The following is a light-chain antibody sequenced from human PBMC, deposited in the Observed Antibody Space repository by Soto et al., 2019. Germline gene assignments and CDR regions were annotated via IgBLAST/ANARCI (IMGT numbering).Light chain of an antibody. V-gene: IGKV3-20*01. CDR3: QQYGSL. J-gene: IGKJ1*01. CDR1: QSVSSSY. CDR2: GAS. Sequence: ELVLKQSPGPLSLSTGERATLSCRASQSVSSSYLAWYQQKPGQAPRLLIYGASSRATGIPDRFSGSGSGTDFTLTISRLEPEDFAVYYCQQYGSLFGQGTKV.